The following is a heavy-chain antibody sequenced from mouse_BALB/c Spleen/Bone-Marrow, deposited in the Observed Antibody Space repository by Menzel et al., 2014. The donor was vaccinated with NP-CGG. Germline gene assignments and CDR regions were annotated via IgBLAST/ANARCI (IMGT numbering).Heavy chain of an antibody. CDR1: GYTFTSYW. V-gene: IGHV1-87*01. J-gene: IGHJ4*01. CDR2: IYPGDGDT. Sequence: QVQLQQSGAELARPGASVKLSCKASGYTFTSYWMQWVKQRPGQGLEWIGAIYPGDGDTRYTQKFKGKATLTADKSSSTAYIQLSSLASEDSAVYYCARFYGYDGMDYWGQGTSVTVSS. D-gene: IGHD2-2*01. CDR3: ARFYGYDGMDY.